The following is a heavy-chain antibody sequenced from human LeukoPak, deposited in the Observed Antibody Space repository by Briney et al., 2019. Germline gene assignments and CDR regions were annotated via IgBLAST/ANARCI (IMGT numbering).Heavy chain of an antibody. CDR1: GFTFDDFA. CDR3: AQDSRWLTYGMDV. CDR2: INWNSANI. D-gene: IGHD5-24*01. J-gene: IGHJ6*02. V-gene: IGHV3-9*01. Sequence: PGRSLRLSCVASGFTFDDFAMHWVRQAPGEGLEWISGINWNSANIAYADSVKGRFTIYRDNAKDYLYLQMNSLRADDTALYCCAQDSRWLTYGMDVWGQGTTVTVSS.